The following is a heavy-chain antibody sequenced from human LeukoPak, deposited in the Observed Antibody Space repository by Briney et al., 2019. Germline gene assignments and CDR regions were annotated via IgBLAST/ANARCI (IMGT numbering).Heavy chain of an antibody. CDR3: AKSTTVTQRGYFDY. V-gene: IGHV3-30*18. J-gene: IGHJ4*02. CDR2: ISYDGSNK. CDR1: GFTFSSYG. D-gene: IGHD4-17*01. Sequence: PGRSLRLSCAASGFTFSSYGMHWVRQAPAKGLEWVAIISYDGSNKYYADSVKGRFTISRDSSKNTLYLQMNSLRAEDTAVYYCAKSTTVTQRGYFDYWGQGTLVTVSS.